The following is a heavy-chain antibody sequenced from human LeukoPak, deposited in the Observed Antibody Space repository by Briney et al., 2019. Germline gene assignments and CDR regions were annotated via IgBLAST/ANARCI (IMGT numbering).Heavy chain of an antibody. CDR2: ISDTGGST. Sequence: GGSLRLSCAASGFTFSSNAMSWVRQAPGRGLEWVSSISDTGGSTYYADSVKGRFTISRDNSKNTLYLQMNSLRAEDTALYYCAKHYDSSGYYYNYWGQGTLVTVSS. V-gene: IGHV3-23*01. CDR3: AKHYDSSGYYYNY. J-gene: IGHJ4*02. CDR1: GFTFSSNA. D-gene: IGHD3-22*01.